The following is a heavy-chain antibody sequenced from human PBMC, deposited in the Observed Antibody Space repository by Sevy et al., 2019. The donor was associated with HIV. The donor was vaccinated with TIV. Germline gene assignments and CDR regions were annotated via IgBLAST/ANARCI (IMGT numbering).Heavy chain of an antibody. J-gene: IGHJ4*02. CDR1: GFTFSSYS. D-gene: IGHD6-13*01. V-gene: IGHV3-21*01. CDR2: ISSSSSYI. CDR3: ARVRGSSWYYFDY. Sequence: GGSLRLSCAASGFTFSSYSMNWVRQAPGKGLEWVSSISSSSSYIYYADSVKGRFTISRDNAKNSLYLQMNSLRAEDTAVYYCARVRGSSWYYFDYWGQRTLVTVSS.